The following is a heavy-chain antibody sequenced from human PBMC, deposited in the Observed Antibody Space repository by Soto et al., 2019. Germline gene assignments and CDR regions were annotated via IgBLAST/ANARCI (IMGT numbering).Heavy chain of an antibody. Sequence: ASVKVSCKASGGTFSSYAISWVRQAPGQGLEWMGRIIPILGIANYAQKFQGRVTITADKSTSTAYMELSSLGSEDTAVYYCARDHWDCSGGSCYYYYYGMDVWGQGTTVTVSS. V-gene: IGHV1-69*04. CDR1: GGTFSSYA. D-gene: IGHD2-15*01. CDR2: IIPILGIA. J-gene: IGHJ6*02. CDR3: ARDHWDCSGGSCYYYYYGMDV.